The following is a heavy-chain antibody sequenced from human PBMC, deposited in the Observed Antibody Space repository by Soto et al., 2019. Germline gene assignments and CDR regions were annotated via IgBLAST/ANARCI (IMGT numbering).Heavy chain of an antibody. J-gene: IGHJ4*02. D-gene: IGHD1-26*01. CDR2: IIPMYDSA. CDR3: ATWRTYSGCYCFDY. CDR1: GGTFKTYT. Sequence: QVQLVQSGAEVKKPGSSVKVSCEASGGTFKTYTINWVRQAPGQGLEWIGQIIPMYDSANYAQSFQDRVTISADKSTNTAYMKLSSLRSEDTALYYCATWRTYSGCYCFDYWGQGTLVSVSS. V-gene: IGHV1-69*06.